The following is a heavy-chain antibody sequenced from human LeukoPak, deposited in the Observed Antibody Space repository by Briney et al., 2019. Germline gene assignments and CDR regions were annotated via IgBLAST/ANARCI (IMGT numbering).Heavy chain of an antibody. Sequence: GGSLRLSCAASGFAFSTFTMNWVRQAPGKALEWVSSITSSGTNIYYTDSLKGRFTISRDNAKNSLHLQLNSLRAEDTAVYYCARDLDYFDYWGQGTLVTVSS. V-gene: IGHV3-21*01. CDR2: ITSSGTNI. CDR3: ARDLDYFDY. J-gene: IGHJ4*02. CDR1: GFAFSTFT.